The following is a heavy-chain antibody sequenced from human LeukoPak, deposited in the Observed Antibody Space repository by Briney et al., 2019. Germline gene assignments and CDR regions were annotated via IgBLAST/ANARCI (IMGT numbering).Heavy chain of an antibody. CDR1: GGSISSYY. D-gene: IGHD3-9*01. J-gene: IGHJ3*02. V-gene: IGHV4-34*01. CDR2: INHSGST. Sequence: PSETLSLTCTVSGGSISSYYWSWIRQPPGKGLEWIGEINHSGSTNYNPSLKSRVTISVDTSKNQFSLKLSSVTAADTAVYYCARATRHDILTGYRGAFDIWGQGTMVTVSS. CDR3: ARATRHDILTGYRGAFDI.